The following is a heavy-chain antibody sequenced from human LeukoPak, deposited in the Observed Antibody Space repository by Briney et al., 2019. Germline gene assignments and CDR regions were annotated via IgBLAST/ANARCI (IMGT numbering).Heavy chain of an antibody. CDR2: ISNSETT. V-gene: IGHV4-59*02. J-gene: IGHJ5*02. CDR1: GGSVTSYY. D-gene: IGHD2-15*01. Sequence: SETLALTCRVSGGSVTSYYWNWVRQTPGKGLEWIGYISNSETTDYGPSFKSRVTLSLDTSKNQFSLKLSSVTAADTGVYYCARGYCSDERCPVFPSWGQGTLVTVSS. CDR3: ARGYCSDERCPVFPS.